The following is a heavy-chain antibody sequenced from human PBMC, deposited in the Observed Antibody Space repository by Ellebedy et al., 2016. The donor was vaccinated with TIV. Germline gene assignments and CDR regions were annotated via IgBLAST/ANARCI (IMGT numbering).Heavy chain of an antibody. Sequence: GGSLRLSCAASGFTFSSYAIHWVRQAPGKGLEWVANIKQDGSEKYYVDSVTGRFTISRDNAKNSLYLQMNSLRAEDTAVYYCATTQMGNGYNEVYFGHWGQGTLVTVSS. D-gene: IGHD5-24*01. CDR2: IKQDGSEK. CDR3: ATTQMGNGYNEVYFGH. CDR1: GFTFSSYA. V-gene: IGHV3-7*03. J-gene: IGHJ4*02.